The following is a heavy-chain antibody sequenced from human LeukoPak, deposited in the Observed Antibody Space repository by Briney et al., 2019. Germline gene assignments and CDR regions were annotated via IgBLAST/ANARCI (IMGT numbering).Heavy chain of an antibody. CDR1: GGTFSSYA. J-gene: IGHJ4*02. Sequence: ASVKVSCKASGGTFSSYAISWVRQAPGQGLEWMGGIIPIFGTANYAQKFQGRVTITADKSTSTAYMELSSLRSEDTAVYYCAXXXXXXXXXXYVTPSRSWFDYWGQGTLVTVSS. CDR3: AXXXXXXXXXXYVTPSRSWFDY. D-gene: IGHD4-23*01. CDR2: IIPIFGTA. V-gene: IGHV1-69*06.